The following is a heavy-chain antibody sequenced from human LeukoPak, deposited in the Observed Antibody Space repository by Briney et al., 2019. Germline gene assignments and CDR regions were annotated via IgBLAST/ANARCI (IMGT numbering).Heavy chain of an antibody. V-gene: IGHV3-23*01. J-gene: IGHJ4*02. Sequence: WGSLRLSCAASGFTFSSYAMSWVRQAPGKGLEWVSAISGSGGSTYYADSVKGRFTISRDNSKNTLYLQMNSLRAEDTAVYYCAKWGRDVRDLNADYWGQGTLVTVSS. CDR3: AKWGRDVRDLNADY. D-gene: IGHD3-10*01. CDR1: GFTFSSYA. CDR2: ISGSGGST.